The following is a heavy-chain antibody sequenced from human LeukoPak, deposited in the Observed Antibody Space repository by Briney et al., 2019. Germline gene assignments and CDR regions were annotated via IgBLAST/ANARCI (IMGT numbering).Heavy chain of an antibody. CDR2: ISTYTGDT. V-gene: IGHV1-18*01. CDR3: ARHPYNDESGAFPLGDY. CDR1: GYNFSSHG. D-gene: IGHD2-15*01. J-gene: IGHJ4*02. Sequence: ASVKVSCKASGYNFSSHGLSWVRQAPGQGLEWMGWISTYTGDTSYARKLQGRVNMITDPSTSTAYMELRSLTSDDTAVYYCARHPYNDESGAFPLGDYWGQGTLVTVSS.